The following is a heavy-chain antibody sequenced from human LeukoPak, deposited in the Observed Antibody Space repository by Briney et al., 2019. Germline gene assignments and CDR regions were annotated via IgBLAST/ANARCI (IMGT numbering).Heavy chain of an antibody. CDR2: IKQDGSEK. V-gene: IGHV3-7*05. D-gene: IGHD6-13*01. CDR1: GFTSSDYY. Sequence: PGGSLRLSCAASGFTSSDYYMSWIRQAPGKGLEWVAKIKQDGSEKYYVDSVKGRFTISRDNAKNSLYLQMNSLGAEDTAVYYCARRGTSSSWAHFDYWGQGTLVTVSS. J-gene: IGHJ4*02. CDR3: ARRGTSSSWAHFDY.